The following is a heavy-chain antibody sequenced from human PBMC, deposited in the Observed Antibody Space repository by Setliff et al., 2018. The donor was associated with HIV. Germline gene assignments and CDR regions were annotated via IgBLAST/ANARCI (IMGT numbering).Heavy chain of an antibody. CDR2: IYISGTT. Sequence: SETLSLTCTVSGGSINNHYWYWIRQPPGKGLEWIGYIYISGTTYYNPSLKSRLTISIDTSMNQFSLRLNALTAADTAVYYCARLGGNWGYWFDPWSQGTLVTVSS. CDR3: ARLGGNWGYWFDP. J-gene: IGHJ5*02. V-gene: IGHV4-4*08. D-gene: IGHD7-27*01. CDR1: GGSINNHY.